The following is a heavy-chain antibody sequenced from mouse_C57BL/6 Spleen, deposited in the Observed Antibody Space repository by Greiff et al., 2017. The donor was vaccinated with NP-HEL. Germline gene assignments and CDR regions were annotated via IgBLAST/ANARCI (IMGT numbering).Heavy chain of an antibody. D-gene: IGHD2-12*01. Sequence: VQLQQSGPGLVAPSQSLSITCTVSGFSLTSYGVHWVRQPPGKGLEWLVVIWSDGSTTYNSALKSRLSISKDNSKSQVFLKMNSLQTDDTAMYYCARQGSRYDGYFDYWGQGTTLTVSS. V-gene: IGHV2-6-1*01. CDR2: IWSDGST. J-gene: IGHJ2*01. CDR3: ARQGSRYDGYFDY. CDR1: GFSLTSYG.